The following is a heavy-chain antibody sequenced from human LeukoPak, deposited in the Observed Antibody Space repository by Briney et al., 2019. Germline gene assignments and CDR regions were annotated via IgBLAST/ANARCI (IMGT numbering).Heavy chain of an antibody. CDR2: IRQDGGQT. D-gene: IGHD1-26*01. CDR1: GFTISSYW. CDR3: AKDRRGGSYYAATLDI. J-gene: IGHJ3*02. V-gene: IGHV3-7*01. Sequence: PGGSLRLSCAASGFTISSYWMSWVRQAPGKGLEWVANIRQDGGQTYYVDSVKGRFTISRDNAKNSLYLQVNSLRAEDTAVYYCAKDRRGGSYYAATLDIWGQGTMVTVSS.